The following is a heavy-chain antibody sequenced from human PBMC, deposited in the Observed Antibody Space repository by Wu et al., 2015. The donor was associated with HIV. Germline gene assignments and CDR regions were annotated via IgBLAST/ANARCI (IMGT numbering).Heavy chain of an antibody. CDR1: GYSFTAYY. D-gene: IGHD2-21*01. V-gene: IGHV1-2*02. CDR3: ASGIQAGGANY. CDR2: INPNTGGA. J-gene: IGHJ4*02. Sequence: QVQLVQSGAEVRKPGASVRVSCKTSGYSFTAYYLHWVRQAPGQGPEWMGRINPNTGGADSAEKFQGRVTPTRDTSISTAHMDLYRLRLDDTAIYYCASGIQAGGANYWGQGTLVTVSS.